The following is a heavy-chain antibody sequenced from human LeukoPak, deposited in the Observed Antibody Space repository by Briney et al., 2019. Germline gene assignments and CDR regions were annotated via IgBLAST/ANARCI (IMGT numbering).Heavy chain of an antibody. CDR1: GFTFSSYE. D-gene: IGHD4-17*01. V-gene: IGHV3-48*03. CDR2: ISSSGSTI. Sequence: PGGSLRLSCAASGFTFSSYEMNWVRQAPGKGLEWVSYISSSGSTIYYADSVKGRFTIPRDNAKNSLYLQMNSLRAEDTAVYYCARVLAHGDYGIDYWGQGTLVTVSS. CDR3: ARVLAHGDYGIDY. J-gene: IGHJ4*02.